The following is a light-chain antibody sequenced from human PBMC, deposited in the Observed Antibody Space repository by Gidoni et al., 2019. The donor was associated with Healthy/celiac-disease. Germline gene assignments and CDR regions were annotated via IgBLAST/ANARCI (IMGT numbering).Light chain of an antibody. CDR3: CSYAGPYVV. CDR1: SSDVGSYNL. Sequence: QSALIQPASVSGYPGPSITIPCTGTSSDVGSYNLFSWYQPPPGKAPKRMIYEGSNRPSGVSNRFSGSKSGNTASLTISGLQAEDDADYYCCSYAGPYVVFGGGTKLTVL. J-gene: IGLJ2*01. V-gene: IGLV2-23*01. CDR2: EGS.